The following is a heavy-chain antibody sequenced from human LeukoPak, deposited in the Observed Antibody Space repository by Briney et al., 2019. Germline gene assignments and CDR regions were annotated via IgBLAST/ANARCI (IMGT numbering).Heavy chain of an antibody. J-gene: IGHJ4*02. V-gene: IGHV3-7*03. CDR1: GFSFTTYW. CDR3: AKAMAIRYSSIGY. Sequence: GGSLRLSCAAPGFSFTTYWMSWVRQAPGKGLEWVANIKRDGTEKYYVDSVKGRFTISRDNSKNTLYLQMNSLRAEDTAVYYCAKAMAIRYSSIGYWGQGTLVTVSS. D-gene: IGHD6-13*01. CDR2: IKRDGTEK.